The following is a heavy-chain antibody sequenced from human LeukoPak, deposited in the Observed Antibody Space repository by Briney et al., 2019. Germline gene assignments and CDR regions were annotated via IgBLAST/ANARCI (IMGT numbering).Heavy chain of an antibody. CDR1: GGSISSGGYY. J-gene: IGHJ3*02. CDR3: ARERRTPYYYGSGSRNDAFDI. V-gene: IGHV4-31*03. CDR2: IYYSGST. Sequence: PSQTLSLICTVSGGSISSGGYYWSWIRQHPGKGLEWIGYIYYSGSTYYNPSLKSRVTISVDTSKNQFSLKLSSVTAADTAVYFRARERRTPYYYGSGSRNDAFDIWGQGTMVTVSS. D-gene: IGHD3-10*01.